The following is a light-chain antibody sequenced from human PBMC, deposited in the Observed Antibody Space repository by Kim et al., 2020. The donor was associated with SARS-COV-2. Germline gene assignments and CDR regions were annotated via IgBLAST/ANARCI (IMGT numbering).Light chain of an antibody. CDR2: KAS. Sequence: SASVGDRVTIGCQASQSINNRLAWYQQRPGKAPKLLIYKASNSESGVPSRFTGSGSGTEFTLTISTLQPGDFATYYCQQYYDFPYTFGLGTKLEI. J-gene: IGKJ2*01. CDR1: QSINNR. CDR3: QQYYDFPYT. V-gene: IGKV1-5*03.